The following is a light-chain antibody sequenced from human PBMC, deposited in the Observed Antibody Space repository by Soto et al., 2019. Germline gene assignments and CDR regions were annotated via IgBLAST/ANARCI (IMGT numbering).Light chain of an antibody. V-gene: IGKV1-6*01. CDR1: QGINDD. J-gene: IGKJ1*01. Sequence: AIQLTQSPASLSADVGDRVTITCRASQGINDDVAWFQQRPGRAPRLLIYDASNVQSGVPSRFSGSGSGAYFRLTISSLQPEDSATYYCQQSFSSPPWTFGQGTKVEIK. CDR2: DAS. CDR3: QQSFSSPPWT.